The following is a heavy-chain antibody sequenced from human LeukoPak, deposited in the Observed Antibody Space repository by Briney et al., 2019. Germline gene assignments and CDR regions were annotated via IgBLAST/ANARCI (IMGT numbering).Heavy chain of an antibody. CDR2: IYYSGST. J-gene: IGHJ6*02. CDR1: GGSISSYY. CDR3: AGAPGLPFNYYYGMDV. Sequence: SETLSLTCTVSGGSISSYYWSWIRQPPGKGLEWIGYIYYSGSTNYNPSLKSRVTISVDTSKNQFSLKLSSVTAADPAVYYCAGAPGLPFNYYYGMDVWGQGTTVTVSS. D-gene: IGHD2-15*01. V-gene: IGHV4-59*01.